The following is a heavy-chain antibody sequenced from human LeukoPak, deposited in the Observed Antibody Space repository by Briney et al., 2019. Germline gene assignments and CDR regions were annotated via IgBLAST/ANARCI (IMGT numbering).Heavy chain of an antibody. CDR1: GFTFSSYW. CDR3: ARGGKWLRPNCFDP. J-gene: IGHJ5*02. D-gene: IGHD5-12*01. CDR2: IKTDGSQI. V-gene: IGHV3-7*03. Sequence: PGGSLRLSCVASGFTFSSYWMTWVRQAPGKGLEWVANIKTDGSQIYYVDSVKGRFTISRDNAKNSLYLQMDSLRAEDTALYYRARGGKWLRPNCFDPWGQGTLVTVSS.